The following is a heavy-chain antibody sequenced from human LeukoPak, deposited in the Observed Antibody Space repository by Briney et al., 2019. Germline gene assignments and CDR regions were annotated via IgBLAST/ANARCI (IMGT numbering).Heavy chain of an antibody. CDR2: INPSGGST. CDR1: GYTFTSYY. CDR3: ARGEITMVRGGKTRTTAGTFDY. V-gene: IGHV1-46*01. D-gene: IGHD3-10*01. J-gene: IGHJ4*02. Sequence: ASVKVSCKAPGYTFTSYYMHWVRQAPGQGLEWMGIINPSGGSTSYAQKFQGRVTMTRDTSTSTVYMELSSLRSEDTAVYYCARGEITMVRGGKTRTTAGTFDYWGQGTLVTVSS.